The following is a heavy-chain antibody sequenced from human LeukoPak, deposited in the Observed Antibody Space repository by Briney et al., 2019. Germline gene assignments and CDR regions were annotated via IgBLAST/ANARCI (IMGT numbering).Heavy chain of an antibody. CDR2: ITSGGGST. V-gene: IGHV3-64*02. D-gene: IGHD2-15*01. CDR3: ARGTGCRGGSCLSEALTAASH. J-gene: IGHJ4*02. CDR1: GFTFGNSA. Sequence: GGSLRLSCAGSGFTFGNSAMHWARQAPGKGLEYVSAITSGGGSTNYADSVKGRFTISRDNSKTTLYLQMGSLRPEDTAVYYCARGTGCRGGSCLSEALTAASHSGQGNLVTVSS.